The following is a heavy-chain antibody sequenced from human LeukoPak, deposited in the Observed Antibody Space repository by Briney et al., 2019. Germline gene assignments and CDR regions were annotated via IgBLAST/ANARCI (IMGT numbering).Heavy chain of an antibody. CDR3: ARVVSGQQQDY. J-gene: IGHJ4*02. V-gene: IGHV5-51*01. D-gene: IGHD6-13*01. CDR2: IYPGDSDT. Sequence: GESLKISCKGSGYSFTNYWNGRVRQMPGKGLEWMGIIYPGDSDTRYSPSFQGQVTISADKSISTAYLQWSSLKASDTAMYYCARVVSGQQQDYWGQGTLVTVSS. CDR1: GYSFTNYW.